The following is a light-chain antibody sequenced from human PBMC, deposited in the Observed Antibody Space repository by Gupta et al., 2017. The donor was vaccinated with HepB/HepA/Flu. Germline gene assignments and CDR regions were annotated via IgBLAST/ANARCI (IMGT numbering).Light chain of an antibody. CDR1: RDPYLGTYR. CDR2: YKSESDK. CDR3: MIWHISSWV. Sequence: QVILTQPTSLSAAPGASASINCTLQRDPYLGTYRIYWYQQKPGRPPQSVLRYKSESDKQQASGVPSRFSGSSDASAKAGILVISGLQSEDEADYFCMIWHISSWVFGGGTKLTVL. J-gene: IGLJ3*02. V-gene: IGLV5-45*02.